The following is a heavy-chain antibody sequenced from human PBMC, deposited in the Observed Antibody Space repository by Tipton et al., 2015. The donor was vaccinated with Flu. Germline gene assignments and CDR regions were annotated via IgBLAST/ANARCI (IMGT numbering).Heavy chain of an antibody. D-gene: IGHD3-16*01. Sequence: TLSLTCSVSGDSIGSDYFWGWIRQPPGKGLEWIGNIHRSGNSYHNPPLRSRVTMSVDTSKNQFSLKLTSVTAADTAVYYCARARAPYYYCAMNVWGQGTTVTVSS. CDR2: IHRSGNS. CDR3: ARARAPYYYCAMNV. J-gene: IGHJ6*02. CDR1: GDSIGSDYF. V-gene: IGHV4-38-2*02.